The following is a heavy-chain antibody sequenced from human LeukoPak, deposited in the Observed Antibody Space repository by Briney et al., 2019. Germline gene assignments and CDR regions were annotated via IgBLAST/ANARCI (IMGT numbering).Heavy chain of an antibody. J-gene: IGHJ6*02. CDR1: GFTFSTYA. D-gene: IGHD3-10*01. CDR3: ARRWLGDPYGMDV. Sequence: GGSLRLSCAASGFTFSTYAMSWVRQAPGKGLEWVSTISDSGANTYYADSVRGRFTVSRDNSKDTLYLEINSLRGEDTATYYCARRWLGDPYGMDVWGQGTTVTVSS. V-gene: IGHV3-23*01. CDR2: ISDSGANT.